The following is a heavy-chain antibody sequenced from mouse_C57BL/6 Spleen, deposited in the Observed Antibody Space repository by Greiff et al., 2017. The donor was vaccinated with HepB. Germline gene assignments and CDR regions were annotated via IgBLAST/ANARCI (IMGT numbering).Heavy chain of an antibody. CDR1: GYAFTNYL. CDR2: INPGSGGT. D-gene: IGHD1-2*01. CDR3: ARNYGRYFDV. Sequence: QVQLQQSGAELVRPGTSVKVSCKASGYAFTNYLIEWVKQRPGQGLEWIGVINPGSGGTNYNEKFKGKATLTADKSSSTAYIQLSSLTSEDSAVYCCARNYGRYFDVWGTGTTVTVSS. J-gene: IGHJ1*03. V-gene: IGHV1-54*01.